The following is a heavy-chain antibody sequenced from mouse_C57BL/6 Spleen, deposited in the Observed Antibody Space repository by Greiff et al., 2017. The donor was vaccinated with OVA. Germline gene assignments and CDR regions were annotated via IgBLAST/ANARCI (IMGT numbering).Heavy chain of an antibody. CDR2: IHPNSGST. CDR1: GYTFTSYW. D-gene: IGHD2-12*01. CDR3: AREELLPYYFDY. J-gene: IGHJ2*01. Sequence: QVQLQQPGAELVKPGASVKLSCKASGYTFTSYWMHWVKQRPGQGLEWIGMIHPNSGSTNYNEKFKSKATLTVDKSSSTAYMQLSSLTSEDSAVYYCAREELLPYYFDYWGQGTTLTVSS. V-gene: IGHV1-64*01.